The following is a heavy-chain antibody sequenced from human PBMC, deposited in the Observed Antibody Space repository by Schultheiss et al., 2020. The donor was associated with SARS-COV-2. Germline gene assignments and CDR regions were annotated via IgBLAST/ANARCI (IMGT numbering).Heavy chain of an antibody. V-gene: IGHV3-30*04. D-gene: IGHD2-15*01. Sequence: GGSLRLSCAASGFTFSSYAMHWVRQAPGKGLEWVAVISYDGSNKYYADSVKGRFTISRDNAKNSLYLQMNSLRAEDTAVYYCARGSVYGMDVWGQGTTVTVSS. CDR2: ISYDGSNK. J-gene: IGHJ6*02. CDR1: GFTFSSYA. CDR3: ARGSVYGMDV.